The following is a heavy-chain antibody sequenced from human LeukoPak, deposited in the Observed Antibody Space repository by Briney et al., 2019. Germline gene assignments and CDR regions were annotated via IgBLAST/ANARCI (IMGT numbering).Heavy chain of an antibody. J-gene: IGHJ4*02. CDR3: AREGTSSSWYDFDY. V-gene: IGHV3-30-3*01. Sequence: PGGSLRLSCAASGFTFSSYAMHWVRQAPGKGLEWVAVISYDGSNKYYADSVKGRFTISRDNSKNTLYLQMNSLRAEDTAVYYCAREGTSSSWYDFDYWGQGTLVTVSS. D-gene: IGHD6-13*01. CDR2: ISYDGSNK. CDR1: GFTFSSYA.